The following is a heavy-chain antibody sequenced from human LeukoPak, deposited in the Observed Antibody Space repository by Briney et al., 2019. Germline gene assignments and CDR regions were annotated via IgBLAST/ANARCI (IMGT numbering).Heavy chain of an antibody. CDR1: GFSFTTNW. CDR3: ANVPRSTVSY. CDR2: LNEDGTVK. V-gene: IGHV3-7*01. Sequence: GGSLRLSCAASGFSFTTNWMHWVRQTPGKGLEWMAELNEDGTVKYYVDSVKGRFTISRDNAKNSLYLQMNRLRAEDTGVYFCANVPRSTVSYWGRGTLVTVSS. J-gene: IGHJ4*02. D-gene: IGHD1-14*01.